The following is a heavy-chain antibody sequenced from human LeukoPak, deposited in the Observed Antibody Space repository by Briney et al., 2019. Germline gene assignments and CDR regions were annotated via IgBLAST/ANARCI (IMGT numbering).Heavy chain of an antibody. CDR1: GYTFTGYY. D-gene: IGHD1-26*01. CDR2: INPNSGGT. J-gene: IGHJ4*02. Sequence: ASVNVSCKTSGYTFTGYYIHWVRQASGQGLEWVAWINPNSGGTKYSQQFQGRVTLTRDTSISTAYMELSRLTSDDTAVYYCARGHSDIWYSLGHWGQGTLVTVSA. V-gene: IGHV1-2*02. CDR3: ARGHSDIWYSLGH.